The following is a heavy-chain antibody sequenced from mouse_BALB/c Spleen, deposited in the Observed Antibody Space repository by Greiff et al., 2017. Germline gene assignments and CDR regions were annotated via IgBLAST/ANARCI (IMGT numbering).Heavy chain of an antibody. Sequence: EVKLMESGTVLARPGASVKMSCKASGYTFTSYWMHWVKQRPGQGLEWIGAIYAGNSDTSYNQKFKGKAKLTAVTSTSTAYMELSSLTNEDSAVYYCTRGYYYGSSYLYAMDYWGQGTSVTVSS. CDR2: IYAGNSDT. J-gene: IGHJ4*01. D-gene: IGHD1-1*01. CDR1: GYTFTSYW. CDR3: TRGYYYGSSYLYAMDY. V-gene: IGHV1-5*01.